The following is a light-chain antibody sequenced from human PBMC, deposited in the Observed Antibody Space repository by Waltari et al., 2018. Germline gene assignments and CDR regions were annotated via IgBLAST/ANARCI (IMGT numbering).Light chain of an antibody. CDR2: AAS. CDR3: QASYTTPYS. J-gene: IGKJ2*03. V-gene: IGKV1-39*01. Sequence: DLQMTQSPSSRSASVGDRVTISCRATKNIRSYLSWYQQKPGIAPKLVIYAASTLQSGVPSRFSGSGSGTNFTLTITSLQAEDFATYFCQASYTTPYSFGQGTKVEIK. CDR1: KNIRSY.